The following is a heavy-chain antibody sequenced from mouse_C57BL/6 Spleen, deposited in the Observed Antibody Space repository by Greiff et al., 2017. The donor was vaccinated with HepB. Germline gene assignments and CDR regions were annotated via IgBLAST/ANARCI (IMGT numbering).Heavy chain of an antibody. CDR2: IYPGDGDT. CDR3: ARDWDVGY. J-gene: IGHJ2*01. CDR1: GYAFSSSW. D-gene: IGHD4-1*01. V-gene: IGHV1-82*01. Sequence: SGPELVKPGASVKISCKASGYAFSSSWMNWVKQRPGKGLEWIGRIYPGDGDTNYNGKFKGKATLTADKSSSTAYMQLSSLTSEDSAVYFCARDWDVGYWGQGTTLTVSS.